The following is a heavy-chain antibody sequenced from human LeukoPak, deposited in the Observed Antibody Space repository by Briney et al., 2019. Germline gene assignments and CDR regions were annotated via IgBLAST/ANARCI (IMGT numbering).Heavy chain of an antibody. CDR2: INPNSGGT. CDR3: ARVQCSGGSCYSGY. V-gene: IGHV1-2*06. D-gene: IGHD2-15*01. Sequence: GASVKVSCKASGYTFTGYYMHWVRQAPGQGLEWIGRINPNSGGTNYAQKFQGRVTMTRDTSISTAYMELSRLRSDDTAVYYCARVQCSGGSCYSGYWGQGTLVTVSS. CDR1: GYTFTGYY. J-gene: IGHJ4*02.